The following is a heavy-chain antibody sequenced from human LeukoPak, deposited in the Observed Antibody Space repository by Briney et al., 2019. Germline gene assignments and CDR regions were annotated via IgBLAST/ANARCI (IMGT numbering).Heavy chain of an antibody. J-gene: IGHJ4*02. CDR2: IYYSGST. CDR3: ARTPFRGSNSGAYTDY. Sequence: SETLSLTCTVSGGSISSSSYYWGWIRQPPGKGLEWIGSIYYSGSTYYNPSLKSRVTISVDTSKNQFSLKLSSVTAADTAVYFCARTPFRGSNSGAYTDYWGQGTLVTVS. D-gene: IGHD1-26*01. V-gene: IGHV4-39*07. CDR1: GGSISSSSYY.